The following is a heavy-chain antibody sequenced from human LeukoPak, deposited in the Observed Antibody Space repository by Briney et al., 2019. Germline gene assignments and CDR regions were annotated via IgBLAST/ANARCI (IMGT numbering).Heavy chain of an antibody. CDR1: GGSISSGGHS. V-gene: IGHV4-30-2*01. J-gene: IGHJ1*01. Sequence: SQTLSLTCAVSGGSISSGGHSWSWIRQPPGKGLEWIGYIYHSGSTYYNPSLKSRVTISVDRSKNQFSLKLSSVTAADTAVYYCAREGRIGHFQHWGQGTLVTVSS. CDR3: AREGRIGHFQH. CDR2: IYHSGST. D-gene: IGHD1-14*01.